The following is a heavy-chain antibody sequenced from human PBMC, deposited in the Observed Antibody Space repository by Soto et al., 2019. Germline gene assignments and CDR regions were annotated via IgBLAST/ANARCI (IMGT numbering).Heavy chain of an antibody. Sequence: GGSLRLSWAASGFTLSGYAMDWVRQAPGKGLEYVSGISSNGVGTYYANSVQGRFTISRDNSKNTVYLQMGSLRPEDMAVYYCARRARPDFYCMDVWGKGTTVTVSS. V-gene: IGHV3-64*01. CDR2: ISSNGVGT. J-gene: IGHJ6*03. D-gene: IGHD6-6*01. CDR3: ARRARPDFYCMDV. CDR1: GFTLSGYA.